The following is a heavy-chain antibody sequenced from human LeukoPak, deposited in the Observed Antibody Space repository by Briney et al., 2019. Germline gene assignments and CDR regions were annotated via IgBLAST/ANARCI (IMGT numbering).Heavy chain of an antibody. D-gene: IGHD3-22*01. CDR3: ARAAYYYDSSGYYILDY. CDR1: GGSISSGDYY. V-gene: IGHV4-30-4*01. CDR2: IYYSGST. J-gene: IGHJ4*02. Sequence: SQTLSLTCTVSGGSISSGDYYWSWIRQPPGKGLEWIGYIYYSGSTYYNPSLKSRVTISVDTSKNQFSLKLSSVTAADTAVYYCARAAYYYDSSGYYILDYWGQGTLVTVSS.